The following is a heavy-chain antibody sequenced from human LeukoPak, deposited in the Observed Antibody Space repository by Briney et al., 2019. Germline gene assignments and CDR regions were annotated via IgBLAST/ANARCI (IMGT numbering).Heavy chain of an antibody. CDR1: GFTFSSYA. CDR3: ARGDTMVRGVTGAFDI. J-gene: IGHJ3*02. CDR2: ISYDGSKN. D-gene: IGHD3-10*01. V-gene: IGHV3-30-3*01. Sequence: GRSLRLSCAASGFTFSSYAMHWVRQAPGKGLEWVAVISYDGSKNYYADSVKGRVTISRDNSKNTLYLQMNSLRAEDTAVYYCARGDTMVRGVTGAFDIWGQGTMVTVSS.